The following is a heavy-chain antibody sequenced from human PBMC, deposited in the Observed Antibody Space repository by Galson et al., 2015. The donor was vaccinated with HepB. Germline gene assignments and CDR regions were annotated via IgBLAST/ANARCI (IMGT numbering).Heavy chain of an antibody. CDR1: GHSFITYW. CDR2: IDPTDSYS. D-gene: IGHD3-22*01. CDR3: VRHYAYYDSRGYSYFDY. V-gene: IGHV5-10-1*01. J-gene: IGHJ4*02. Sequence: QSGAEVKKPGESLRISCQGSGHSFITYWISRVRQMPGKGLEWMGRIDPTDSYSNYSPSFQGHVTMSADKSISTAYLQWSSLKASDTAIYYCVRHYAYYDSRGYSYFDYWGQGTLVTVSS.